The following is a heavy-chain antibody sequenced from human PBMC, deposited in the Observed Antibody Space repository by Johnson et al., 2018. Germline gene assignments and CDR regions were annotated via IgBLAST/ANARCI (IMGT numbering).Heavy chain of an antibody. D-gene: IGHD4-11*01. CDR2: IRSKAYGGTT. CDR3: TRGSTVDSYYYYMDV. J-gene: IGHJ6*03. Sequence: VRLVQSGGGLVQPGRSLRLSCTGSGFTFGDYAMSWFRQAPGKGLEWVGFIRSKAYGGTTDYAASVKGRFPISRDDSKSIGYKQMNSLKTEDTAVYYCTRGSTVDSYYYYMDVWGKGTTVTVSS. CDR1: GFTFGDYA. V-gene: IGHV3-49*03.